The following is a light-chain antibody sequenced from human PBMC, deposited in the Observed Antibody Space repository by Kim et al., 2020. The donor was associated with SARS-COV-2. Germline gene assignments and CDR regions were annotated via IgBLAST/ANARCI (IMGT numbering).Light chain of an antibody. CDR2: DAF. J-gene: IGKJ5*01. Sequence: ASIGDRGTITCQASQDISFYLNWYQQKPGKAPKLLIYDAFNLESGVPSRFSGSGSKTDFTFTISSLQPEDIATYYCQQYDHFPLTFGQGTRLEIK. CDR1: QDISFY. CDR3: QQYDHFPLT. V-gene: IGKV1-33*01.